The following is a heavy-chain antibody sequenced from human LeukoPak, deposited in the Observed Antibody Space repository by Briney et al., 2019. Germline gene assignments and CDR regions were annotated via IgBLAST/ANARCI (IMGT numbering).Heavy chain of an antibody. CDR2: IHYGGST. D-gene: IGHD5-12*01. CDR3: ASISGYSGYDFGY. Sequence: GGSLRLSCVVSGFNVSSNYMTWVRQAPGKGLEWVSVIHYGGSTYYADSVKGRFTISRDNSKNTLFLQMNNLRAEDTAVYYCASISGYSGYDFGYWGQGTLVTVSS. CDR1: GFNVSSNY. J-gene: IGHJ4*02. V-gene: IGHV3-66*01.